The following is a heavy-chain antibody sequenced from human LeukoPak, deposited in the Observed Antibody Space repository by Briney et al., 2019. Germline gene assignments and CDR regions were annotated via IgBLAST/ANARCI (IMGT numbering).Heavy chain of an antibody. J-gene: IGHJ4*02. V-gene: IGHV3-23*01. CDR1: GFTFSSYA. Sequence: GGSLRLSCAASGFTFSSYAMSWVRQAPGKGLEWVSGISGSGVNTYYADSVKGRFTISRDNSKNTLYLQMNSLRAEDTAVYYCAKDHDLVVLITLDYWGQGTPVTVSS. D-gene: IGHD3-22*01. CDR2: ISGSGVNT. CDR3: AKDHDLVVLITLDY.